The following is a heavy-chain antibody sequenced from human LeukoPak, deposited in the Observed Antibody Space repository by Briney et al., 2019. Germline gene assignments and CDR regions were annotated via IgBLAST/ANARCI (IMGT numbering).Heavy chain of an antibody. CDR3: VRLRRNNDRSGYYYYYDY. CDR2: ISVRSNYR. D-gene: IGHD3-22*01. J-gene: IGHJ4*02. CDR1: GYTFSDFS. Sequence: KSGGSLRLSCAASGYTFSDFSVNWVRQAPGKGLEWVSSISVRSNYRYYADSVRGGFTISRDDARDSLFLQMNSLRAEDTAGYFCVRLRRNNDRSGYYYYYDYWGQGTLVTVSS. V-gene: IGHV3-21*01.